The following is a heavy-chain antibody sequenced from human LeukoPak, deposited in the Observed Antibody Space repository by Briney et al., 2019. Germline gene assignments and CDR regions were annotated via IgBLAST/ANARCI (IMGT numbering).Heavy chain of an antibody. Sequence: QAGGSLRLSCVASGFAFTNYGMMWVRQAPGKGLVWVSHINNDGRSTTYADSVKGRFTISRDNAKNTLYLQMNSLRDDDTAMYYCARNYNGMSYWGQGTLVIVSS. CDR2: INNDGRST. J-gene: IGHJ4*02. CDR3: ARNYNGMSY. CDR1: GFAFTNYG. V-gene: IGHV3-74*01. D-gene: IGHD1-26*01.